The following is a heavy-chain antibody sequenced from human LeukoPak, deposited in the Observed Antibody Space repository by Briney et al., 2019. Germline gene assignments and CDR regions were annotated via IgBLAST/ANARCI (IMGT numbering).Heavy chain of an antibody. CDR1: GFTFDNYA. Sequence: GGSLRLSCAASGFTFDNYAMHWVRQVPGKGLEWVSLISGDGDSTYYPDSVKGRFTISRDNSKNCLYLQMNSLRTEDTALYYCAKDIGADYYYDSSGYFIWGQGTMVTVSS. J-gene: IGHJ3*02. V-gene: IGHV3-43*02. CDR3: AKDIGADYYYDSSGYFI. D-gene: IGHD3-22*01. CDR2: ISGDGDST.